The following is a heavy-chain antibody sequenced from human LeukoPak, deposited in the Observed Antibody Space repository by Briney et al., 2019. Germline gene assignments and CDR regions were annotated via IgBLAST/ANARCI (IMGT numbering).Heavy chain of an antibody. J-gene: IGHJ3*02. CDR3: AKASPARLYAFDI. V-gene: IGHV3-23*01. CDR2: ISGIGGGT. Sequence: GGSLRLSCSASGFTFSITYMAWVRQAPGKGLEWVSAISGIGGGTHYADSVKGRFTISRDNSENTLYLQMNSLRAEDTALYYCAKASPARLYAFDIWGQGTMVTVSS. CDR1: GFTFSITY.